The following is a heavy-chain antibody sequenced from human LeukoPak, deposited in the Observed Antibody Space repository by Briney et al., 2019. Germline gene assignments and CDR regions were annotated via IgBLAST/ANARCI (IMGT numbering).Heavy chain of an antibody. CDR3: ATGNLLVAGYFQH. CDR1: GGTFSSYA. Sequence: GASVKVSCKASGGTFSSYAISWVRQAPGQGLEWMGGFDPEDGETIYAQKFQGGVTMTEDTSTDTAYMELSSLRSEDTAVYYCATGNLLVAGYFQHWGQGTLVTVSS. D-gene: IGHD2-15*01. J-gene: IGHJ1*01. CDR2: FDPEDGET. V-gene: IGHV1-24*01.